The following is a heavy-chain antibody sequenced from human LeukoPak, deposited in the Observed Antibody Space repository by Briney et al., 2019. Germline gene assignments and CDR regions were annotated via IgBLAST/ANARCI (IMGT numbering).Heavy chain of an antibody. V-gene: IGHV3-23*01. Sequence: GGSLRLSCAASGFTFNSYAMSWVRQAPGKGLEWVSTISGSGGSTYYADSVKGRFTISRDNSKNTLYLQMNSLRAEDTAVYYCAKSFPYYDILTGLSRPGAEYFQHWGQGTLVTVSS. J-gene: IGHJ1*01. CDR1: GFTFNSYA. CDR3: AKSFPYYDILTGLSRPGAEYFQH. D-gene: IGHD3-9*01. CDR2: ISGSGGST.